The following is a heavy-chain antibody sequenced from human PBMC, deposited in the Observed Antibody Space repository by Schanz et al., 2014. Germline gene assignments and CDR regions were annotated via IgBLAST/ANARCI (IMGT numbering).Heavy chain of an antibody. D-gene: IGHD2-8*02. CDR1: GYTFTSYY. J-gene: IGHJ4*02. CDR3: ARGLVRYFAY. CDR2: INPSGGST. V-gene: IGHV1-46*01. Sequence: QVQLVQSGSELKKPGASVKVSCKASGYTFTSYYMHWVRQAPGQGLEWMGIINPSGGSTSYAQKFQGRVTMTRDTSISTAYMELSRLRSDDTAVYYCARGLVRYFAYWGQGTLVTVSS.